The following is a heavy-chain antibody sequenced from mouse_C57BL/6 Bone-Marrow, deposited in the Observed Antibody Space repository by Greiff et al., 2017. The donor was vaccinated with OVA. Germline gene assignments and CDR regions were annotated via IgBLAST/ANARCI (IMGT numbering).Heavy chain of an antibody. V-gene: IGHV1-81*01. J-gene: IGHJ1*03. Sequence: VQLQQSGAELVRPGASVKLSCKASGYTFTSYGISWVKQRTGQGLEWIGEIYPRSGNTYYNEKFKGKATLTADKSSSTAYMELRSLTSEDSAVYFCARFYDGYYRYFDVWGTGTTVTVSS. CDR1: GYTFTSYG. CDR2: IYPRSGNT. D-gene: IGHD2-3*01. CDR3: ARFYDGYYRYFDV.